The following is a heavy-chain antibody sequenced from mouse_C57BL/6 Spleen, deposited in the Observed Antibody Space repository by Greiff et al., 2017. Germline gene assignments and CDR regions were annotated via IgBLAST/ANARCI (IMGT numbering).Heavy chain of an antibody. D-gene: IGHD1-1*01. J-gene: IGHJ3*01. CDR2: IDPETGGT. CDR1: GYTFTDYE. Sequence: QVQLLQSGAELVRPGASVTLSCTASGYTFTDYEMHWVKQTPVHGLEWIGAIDPETGGTAYNQQFTGKAILTADKSSSTPFMELRSLTSEGSAVYNYTYYYGSSYPAWFAYWGQGTLVTVSA. V-gene: IGHV1-15*01. CDR3: TYYYGSSYPAWFAY.